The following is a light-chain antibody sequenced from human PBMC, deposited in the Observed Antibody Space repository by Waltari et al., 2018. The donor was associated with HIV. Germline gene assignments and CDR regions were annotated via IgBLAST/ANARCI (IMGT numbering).Light chain of an antibody. CDR3: WSYAGSSTSV. Sequence: QSALTQPASVSGSPGQSITISCTGTSREVGRHSLVSWYQQHPGKAPKLMIYEGSKRPSGVSTRFSRSKSGNTASLTLSGLQAVDEPHYYCWSYAGSSTSVLGGGTKLTVL. J-gene: IGLJ2*01. CDR1: SREVGRHSL. CDR2: EGS. V-gene: IGLV2-23*01.